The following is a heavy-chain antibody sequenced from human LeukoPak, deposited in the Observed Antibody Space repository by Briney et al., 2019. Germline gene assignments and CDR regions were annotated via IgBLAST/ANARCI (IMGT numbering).Heavy chain of an antibody. J-gene: IGHJ4*02. CDR3: ARGRGYSYGYVSFDY. V-gene: IGHV3-48*01. CDR1: GFTFSSYS. Sequence: PGGSLRLSCAASGFTFSSYSMNWVRQAPGKGLEWASHISSSSSTIYYADSVKGRFTISRDNAKNSLYRQMNSLRAEDTAVYYCARGRGYSYGYVSFDYWGQGTLVTVSS. D-gene: IGHD5-18*01. CDR2: ISSSSSTI.